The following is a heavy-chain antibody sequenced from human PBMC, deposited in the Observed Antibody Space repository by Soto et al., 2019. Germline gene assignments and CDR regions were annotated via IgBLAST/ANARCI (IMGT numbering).Heavy chain of an antibody. CDR2: IYYSWST. Sequence: LSLTFTVSGXSISSGGYYWSWIRQHPGKRLEWIGYIYYSWSTYYNPSLKSRVTISVDTSKNQFSLKLSSVTAADPAVYYCATSYCSGGSCYTLYFDYWGQGTLVTVSS. V-gene: IGHV4-31*03. CDR1: GXSISSGGYY. D-gene: IGHD2-15*01. J-gene: IGHJ4*02. CDR3: ATSYCSGGSCYTLYFDY.